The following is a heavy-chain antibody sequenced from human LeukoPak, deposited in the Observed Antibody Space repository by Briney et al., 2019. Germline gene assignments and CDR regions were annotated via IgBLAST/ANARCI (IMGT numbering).Heavy chain of an antibody. D-gene: IGHD3-16*01. CDR1: GGSISSYY. J-gene: IGHJ4*02. CDR2: IYYSGST. V-gene: IGHV4-59*01. Sequence: SETLSLTCTVSGGSISSYYWSWIRQPPGKGLEWIGYIYYSGSTNYNPSLKSRVTISVDTSKNQFSLKLSSVTAADTAVYYCARVRGGGFDYWGQGTLVTVSS. CDR3: ARVRGGGFDY.